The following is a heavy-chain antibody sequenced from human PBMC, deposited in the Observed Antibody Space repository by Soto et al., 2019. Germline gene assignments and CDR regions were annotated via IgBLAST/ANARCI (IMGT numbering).Heavy chain of an antibody. CDR3: ARGLVPIAARRRPPRFDP. CDR1: GYTFTSYD. D-gene: IGHD6-6*01. V-gene: IGHV1-8*01. CDR2: MNPNSGNT. Sequence: GASVKVSCKASGYTFTSYDINWVRQATGQGLEWMGWMNPNSGNTGYAQKFQGRVTMTRNTSISTAYMELSSLRSEDTAVYYCARGLVPIAARRRPPRFDPWGQGTLVTVSS. J-gene: IGHJ5*02.